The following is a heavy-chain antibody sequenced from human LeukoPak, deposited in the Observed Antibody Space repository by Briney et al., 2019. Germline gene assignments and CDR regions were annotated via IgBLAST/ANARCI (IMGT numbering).Heavy chain of an antibody. V-gene: IGHV4-39*01. D-gene: IGHD3-10*01. Sequence: SETLSLTCTVSGGSVSSTTYFSSWIRQPPGKGLEWIASINYSWSTYYNPSLKSRVTISVDTSENQFSLKLSSVTAADTAVYYCARYVVYGSGKYYFDYWGQGTLVTVSS. CDR2: INYSWST. J-gene: IGHJ4*02. CDR1: GGSVSSTTYF. CDR3: ARYVVYGSGKYYFDY.